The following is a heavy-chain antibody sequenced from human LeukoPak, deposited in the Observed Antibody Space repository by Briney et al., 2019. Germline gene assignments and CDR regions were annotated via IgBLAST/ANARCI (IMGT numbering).Heavy chain of an antibody. Sequence: SETLSLTCTVSGGSISRYYWNWIRQPPGKGLEWIGYIYYSGSTNYNPSLKSRVTISVDTSKNQFSLKLSSVTAADTAVYYCARQSIAARTFDYWGQGTLVTVSS. J-gene: IGHJ4*02. CDR1: GGSISRYY. V-gene: IGHV4-59*01. D-gene: IGHD6-6*01. CDR3: ARQSIAARTFDY. CDR2: IYYSGST.